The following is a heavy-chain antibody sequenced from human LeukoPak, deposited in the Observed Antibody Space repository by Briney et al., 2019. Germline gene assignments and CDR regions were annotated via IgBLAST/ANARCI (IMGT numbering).Heavy chain of an antibody. CDR1: GFTVSSNS. J-gene: IGHJ4*02. CDR2: IYSDNT. CDR3: VSRGGHI. Sequence: GGSLRLSCTASGFTVSSNSMSWVRQAPGKGLEWVSFIYSDNTHYSDSVKGRFTISRDNSKNTLYLQMNSLRAEDTSLYYCVSRGGHIWGQGTLVTVSS. V-gene: IGHV3-53*01. D-gene: IGHD3-10*01.